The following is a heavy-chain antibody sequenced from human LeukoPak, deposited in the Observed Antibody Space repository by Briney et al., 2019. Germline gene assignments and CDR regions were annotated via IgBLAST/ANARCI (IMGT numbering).Heavy chain of an antibody. Sequence: GGSLRLSCTASGFTFSSYAMSWVRQAPGKGLEWISTISGSGGSTYYADSVKGRFTISRDNSKNTLYLQMNSLRAEDTAVYYCAKYSVQLWDNFDYWGQGTLVTVSS. D-gene: IGHD5-18*01. J-gene: IGHJ4*02. CDR1: GFTFSSYA. CDR3: AKYSVQLWDNFDY. CDR2: ISGSGGST. V-gene: IGHV3-23*01.